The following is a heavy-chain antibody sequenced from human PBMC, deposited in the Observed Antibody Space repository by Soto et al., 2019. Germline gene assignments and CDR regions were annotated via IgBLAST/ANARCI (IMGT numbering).Heavy chain of an antibody. CDR3: ARLLPTPEVWYFDL. CDR2: IYYSGST. V-gene: IGHV4-30-4*01. D-gene: IGHD1-1*01. Sequence: TLSIAGYVPVASVSRGDHYWSWFRQPPGEGLEWIGHIYYSGSTYYNPSLRSRLIISVDTSKNQFSLRLNSVTAADTAVYYCARLLPTPEVWYFDLWGRGTLVTVSS. J-gene: IGHJ2*01. CDR1: VASVSRGDHY.